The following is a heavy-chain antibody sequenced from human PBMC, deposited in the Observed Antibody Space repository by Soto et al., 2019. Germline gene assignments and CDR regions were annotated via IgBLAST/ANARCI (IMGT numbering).Heavy chain of an antibody. CDR3: AQDRGWGVVSPAHDY. D-gene: IGHD2-21*01. Sequence: EVQLLESGGGMVQPGGSLRVSCAASGFTFRNFVMSWVRQAPGKGLEWVSAIRGTGGETFYADSVKGRFTISRDNSKNTLDLQMNSLRDEDTALYFWAQDRGWGVVSPAHDYWGQGTLVTVSS. V-gene: IGHV3-23*01. CDR1: GFTFRNFV. J-gene: IGHJ4*02. CDR2: IRGTGGET.